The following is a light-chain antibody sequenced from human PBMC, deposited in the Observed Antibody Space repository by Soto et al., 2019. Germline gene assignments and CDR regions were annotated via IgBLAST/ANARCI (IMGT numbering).Light chain of an antibody. J-gene: IGLJ2*01. CDR2: DVS. Sequence: QSVLTQPASVSGSPGQSITISCTGASSDVGGYNYVSWYQHHPGKAPKLMIYDVSNRPSGVSNRFSDSKSGNTASLIISGLQAEDDADYYCSSYTRSSTLFGGGTKVTVL. CDR1: SSDVGGYNY. CDR3: SSYTRSSTL. V-gene: IGLV2-14*03.